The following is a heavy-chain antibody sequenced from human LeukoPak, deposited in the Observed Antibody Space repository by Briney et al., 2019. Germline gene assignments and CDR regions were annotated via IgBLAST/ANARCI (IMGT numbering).Heavy chain of an antibody. CDR3: ARDRVRQFDP. V-gene: IGHV4-39*07. J-gene: IGHJ5*02. CDR2: VYYSGST. Sequence: SETLSLTCTVSGDSINTNIYYWGWIRQPPGKGLEWIGHVYYSGSTYSSPSLKGRVTILLDTSNNHFSLRLSSVTAADTAVYYCARDRVRQFDPWGQGTLVTVSS. CDR1: GDSINTNIYY. D-gene: IGHD1-1*01.